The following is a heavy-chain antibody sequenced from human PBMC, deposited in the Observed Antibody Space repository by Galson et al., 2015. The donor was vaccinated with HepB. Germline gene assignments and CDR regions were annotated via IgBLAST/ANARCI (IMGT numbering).Heavy chain of an antibody. Sequence: SLRLSCVASGFTFSSYWMSWVRQAPGKGLEWVANIRQDGSEKNYVDSVKGRFTVSRDNAKNSLYLQMNSLRAEDTAVYYCARGRVTLDYWGQGTLVTVSS. J-gene: IGHJ4*02. CDR2: IRQDGSEK. CDR3: ARGRVTLDY. V-gene: IGHV3-7*03. D-gene: IGHD2-21*02. CDR1: GFTFSSYW.